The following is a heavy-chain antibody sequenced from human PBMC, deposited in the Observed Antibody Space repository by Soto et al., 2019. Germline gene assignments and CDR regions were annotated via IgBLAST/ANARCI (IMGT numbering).Heavy chain of an antibody. CDR2: ISYDGSNK. CDR1: GFTFSSYA. CDR3: ARSSGWYYYYGMDV. J-gene: IGHJ6*02. Sequence: GGSLRLSCAASGFTFSSYAMHWVRQAPGKGLEWVAVISYDGSNKYYADSVKGRFTISRDNPKNTLYLQMNSLRAEDTAVYYCARSSGWYYYYGMDVWGHGTTVTVSS. V-gene: IGHV3-30-3*01. D-gene: IGHD6-19*01.